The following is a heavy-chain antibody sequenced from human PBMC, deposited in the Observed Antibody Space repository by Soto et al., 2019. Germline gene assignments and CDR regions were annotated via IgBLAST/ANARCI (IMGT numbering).Heavy chain of an antibody. CDR2: IYHSGST. CDR3: ARGGYSGYDLTFDH. J-gene: IGHJ4*02. CDR1: GASISSGNHS. D-gene: IGHD5-12*01. Sequence: SETLSLTCAVSGASISSGNHSWSWIRQPPGKGLEWIGYIYHSGSTYYNPSLKRRVTISVDRSKNQFSLNLNSVTAADTAVYYCARGGYSGYDLTFDHWGQGTLVTVSS. V-gene: IGHV4-30-2*01.